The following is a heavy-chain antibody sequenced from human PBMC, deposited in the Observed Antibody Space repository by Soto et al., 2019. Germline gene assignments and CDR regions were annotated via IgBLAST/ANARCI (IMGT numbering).Heavy chain of an antibody. CDR1: GFTFSSYA. CDR3: AKDWKDVWVVDAFDI. D-gene: IGHD1-1*01. Sequence: PGGSLRLSCAASGFTFSSYAMSWVRQAPGKGLEWVSAISGSGGSTYYADSVKGRFTISRDNSKNTLYLQMNSLRAEDTTVYYCAKDWKDVWVVDAFDIWGQGTMVTVSS. V-gene: IGHV3-23*01. J-gene: IGHJ3*02. CDR2: ISGSGGST.